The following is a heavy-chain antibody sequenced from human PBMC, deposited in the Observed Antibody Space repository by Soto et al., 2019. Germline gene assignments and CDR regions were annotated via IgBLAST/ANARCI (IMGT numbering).Heavy chain of an antibody. CDR1: GGTISSYY. D-gene: IGHD4-17*01. Sequence: SETLSLTCTVSGGTISSYYWSWIRQPPGKGLEWIGYIYYSGSTNYNPSLKSRVTISVDTSKNQFSLKLSSVTAADTAVYYCARVGQDYGDYGMDAFDIWGQGTMVTVS. V-gene: IGHV4-59*01. CDR2: IYYSGST. J-gene: IGHJ3*02. CDR3: ARVGQDYGDYGMDAFDI.